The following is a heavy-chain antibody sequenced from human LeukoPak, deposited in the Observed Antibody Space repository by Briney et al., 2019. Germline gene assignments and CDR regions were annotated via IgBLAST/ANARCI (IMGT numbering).Heavy chain of an antibody. CDR1: GGSFSGYY. CDR2: INHSGST. D-gene: IGHD3-22*01. CDR3: ARGMSSGYHYYYYYYGMDV. Sequence: SETPSLTCAVYGGSFSGYYWSWIRQPPGKGLEWIGEINHSGSTDYNPSPKSRVTISVDTSKNQFSLKLSSVTAADTAVYYCARGMSSGYHYYYYYYGMDVWGQGTTVTVSS. J-gene: IGHJ6*02. V-gene: IGHV4-34*01.